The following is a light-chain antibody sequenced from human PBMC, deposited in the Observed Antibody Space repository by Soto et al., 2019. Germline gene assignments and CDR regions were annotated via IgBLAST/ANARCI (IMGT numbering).Light chain of an antibody. CDR1: QSLVHSDGNTY. CDR2: KVS. Sequence: DIVLTQTPLSSPVTLGQPASISCRSSQSLVHSDGNTYLSWFHQRPGQPPRLLIDKVSNRFSGVSARFLGSGKGPDFTLQISSVDADKVGSYLCLQATFPLLYLFGQGTKLQIK. CDR3: LQATFPLLYL. V-gene: IGKV2-24*01. J-gene: IGKJ2*01.